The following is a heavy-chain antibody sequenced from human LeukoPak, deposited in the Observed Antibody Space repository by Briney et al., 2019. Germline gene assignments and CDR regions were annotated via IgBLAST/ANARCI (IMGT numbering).Heavy chain of an antibody. J-gene: IGHJ4*02. CDR3: AREVDTATVFDY. D-gene: IGHD5-18*01. CDR1: GFTFSSDW. CDR2: IKQDGSEK. Sequence: GGSLRLSCAASGFTFSSDWMSWVRQAPGKGLEWVANIKQDGSEKYYVDSVKGRFTISRDNAKNSLYLQMNSLRAEDTAVYYCAREVDTATVFDYWGQGTLVTVSS. V-gene: IGHV3-7*01.